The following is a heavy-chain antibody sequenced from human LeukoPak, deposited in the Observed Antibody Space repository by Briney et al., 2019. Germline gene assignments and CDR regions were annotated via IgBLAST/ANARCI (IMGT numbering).Heavy chain of an antibody. CDR3: ATRYSTSSIHPVRFDY. CDR2: IYYSGST. Sequence: PSETLSPTCTVSGGSISSGGYYWSWIRQHPGKGLEWIGYIYYSGSTYYNPSLKSRLTISVDTSKNQFSLKLSSVTAADTAVYYCATRYSTSSIHPVRFDYWGQGTLVTVSS. V-gene: IGHV4-31*03. D-gene: IGHD6-6*01. CDR1: GGSISSGGYY. J-gene: IGHJ4*02.